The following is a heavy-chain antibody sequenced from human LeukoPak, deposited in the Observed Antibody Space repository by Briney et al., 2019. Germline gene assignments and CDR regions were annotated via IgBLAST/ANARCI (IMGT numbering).Heavy chain of an antibody. Sequence: GGSLRLSCAASGFSFSSYEMNWVRQAPGKGLEWVSYISGSGNIIYYADSVKGRFTVSRDNAKNSLYLQMNDLRAEDTAVYYCAREDSDYSNYDFWGQGTLVTVSS. V-gene: IGHV3-48*03. J-gene: IGHJ4*02. CDR3: AREDSDYSNYDF. D-gene: IGHD4-11*01. CDR1: GFSFSSYE. CDR2: ISGSGNII.